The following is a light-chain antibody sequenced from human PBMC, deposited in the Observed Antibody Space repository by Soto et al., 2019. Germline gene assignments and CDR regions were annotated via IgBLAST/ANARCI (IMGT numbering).Light chain of an antibody. CDR1: SSNIGSDF. CDR3: SAWDDSLSAYV. Sequence: QAVVTQPPSASGTPGQRVTISCSGSSSNIGSDFVYWYQQLPGTAPNLLIYHNYQRPSGVPDRFSGSKSGTSGSLAISDLRSEDEADYYCSAWDDSLSAYVFGAGTKLTVL. V-gene: IGLV1-47*01. CDR2: HNY. J-gene: IGLJ1*01.